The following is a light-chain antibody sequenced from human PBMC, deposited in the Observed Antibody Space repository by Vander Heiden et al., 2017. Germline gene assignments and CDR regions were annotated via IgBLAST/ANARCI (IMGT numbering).Light chain of an antibody. J-gene: IGKJ2*01. Sequence: IVMRQSPASLSVSAGERATLSCPASQSVSSKLACYQQQPSPAPRHLINGAATRGTGSPARISSSRSGREVTLIISSLQSEDVVVYYCQQYNNCTLYTFGQGTKLEIK. CDR2: GAA. CDR3: QQYNNCTLYT. V-gene: IGKV3-15*01. CDR1: QSVSSK.